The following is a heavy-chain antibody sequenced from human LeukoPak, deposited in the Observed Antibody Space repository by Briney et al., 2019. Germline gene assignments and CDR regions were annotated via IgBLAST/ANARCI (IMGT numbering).Heavy chain of an antibody. CDR1: GYTFTDFG. V-gene: IGHV1-18*01. Sequence: ASVKVSCKASGYTFTDFGISWVRQAPGQGLEWMGWSSAYNGNRRYSQNVQGRVPMTVDTSTDTAYMELRSLRSDDTAMYYCARDLGEDTTMIFFDFWGQGTLVTVSS. CDR3: ARDLGEDTTMIFFDF. D-gene: IGHD5-18*01. J-gene: IGHJ4*02. CDR2: SSAYNGNR.